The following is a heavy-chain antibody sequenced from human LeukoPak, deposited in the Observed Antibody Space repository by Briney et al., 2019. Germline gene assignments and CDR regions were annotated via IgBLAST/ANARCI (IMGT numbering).Heavy chain of an antibody. J-gene: IGHJ6*02. CDR3: ARGNKVVRGAFLYYYYGMDV. D-gene: IGHD3-10*01. Sequence: GGSLRLSCAASGFTFSSYSMNWVRQAPGKGLEWVSSISSSSSYIYYADSVKGRFTISRDNAKSSLYLQMNSLRAEDTAVYYCARGNKVVRGAFLYYYYGMDVWGQGTTVTVSS. CDR1: GFTFSSYS. V-gene: IGHV3-21*01. CDR2: ISSSSSYI.